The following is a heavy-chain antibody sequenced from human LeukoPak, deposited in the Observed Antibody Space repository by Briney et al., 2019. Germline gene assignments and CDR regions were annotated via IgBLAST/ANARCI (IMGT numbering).Heavy chain of an antibody. CDR1: GYTFTSYG. CDR2: ISAYNGNT. Sequence: ASVKVSCKASGYTFTSYGISWVRQAPGQGLEWMGWISAYNGNTNYAQKLQGRVTMTTDTSTSTAYMELRSLRSDDTAVYYCARSRYYYGSGSLTSDMDVWGEGTTVTISS. CDR3: ARSRYYYGSGSLTSDMDV. D-gene: IGHD3-10*01. V-gene: IGHV1-18*01. J-gene: IGHJ6*03.